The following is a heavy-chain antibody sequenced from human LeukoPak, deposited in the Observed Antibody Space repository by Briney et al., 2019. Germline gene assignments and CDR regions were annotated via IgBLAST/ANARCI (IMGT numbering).Heavy chain of an antibody. D-gene: IGHD6-13*01. CDR1: GGSISSSSYY. V-gene: IGHV4-39*07. Sequence: SETLSLTCTVSGGSISSSSYYWGWIRQPPGKGLEWIGSIYYSGSTYYNPSLKSRVTISVDTSKNQFSLKLSSVTAADTAVYYCARDYSSSWYGWFDPWGQGTLVTASS. CDR2: IYYSGST. CDR3: ARDYSSSWYGWFDP. J-gene: IGHJ5*02.